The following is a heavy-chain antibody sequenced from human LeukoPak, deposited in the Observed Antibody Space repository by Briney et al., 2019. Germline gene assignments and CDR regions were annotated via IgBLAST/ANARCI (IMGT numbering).Heavy chain of an antibody. V-gene: IGHV5-51*01. CDR2: IYPGDSDT. CDR1: GYSFTSYW. Sequence: GESLKISCKGSGYSFTSYWIGWVRQMPGKGLEWMGIIYPGDSDTRYSPSFQGQVTISADKSISTAYLQWSSLKASDTAMYYCAGHYDILMDAFDIWGQGTMVTVSS. D-gene: IGHD3-9*01. J-gene: IGHJ3*02. CDR3: AGHYDILMDAFDI.